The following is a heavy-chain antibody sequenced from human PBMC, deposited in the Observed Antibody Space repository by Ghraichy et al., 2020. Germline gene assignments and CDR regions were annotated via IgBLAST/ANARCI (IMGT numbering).Heavy chain of an antibody. Sequence: SVKVSFKASGGTFSSYAISWVRQAPGQGLEWMGGIIPIFGTANYAQKFQGRVTITADESTSTAYMELSSLRSEDTAVYYCASTAYCGGDCYLSFRSYFDYWGQGTLVTVSS. V-gene: IGHV1-69*13. J-gene: IGHJ4*02. D-gene: IGHD2-21*02. CDR2: IIPIFGTA. CDR1: GGTFSSYA. CDR3: ASTAYCGGDCYLSFRSYFDY.